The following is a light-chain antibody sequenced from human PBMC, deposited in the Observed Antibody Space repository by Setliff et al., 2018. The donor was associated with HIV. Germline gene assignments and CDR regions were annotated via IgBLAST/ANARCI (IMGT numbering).Light chain of an antibody. CDR3: CSYGGPATFYV. Sequence: QSVLAQPRSVSGSPGQSVTISCTTTSTDVGGYDSVSWYQQLPGKAPKLMIYDVNKRPSGIPDRFSGSKSGNTASLTISGLQAADEADYYCCSYGGPATFYVCGTGTKV. J-gene: IGLJ1*01. V-gene: IGLV2-11*01. CDR1: STDVGGYDS. CDR2: DVN.